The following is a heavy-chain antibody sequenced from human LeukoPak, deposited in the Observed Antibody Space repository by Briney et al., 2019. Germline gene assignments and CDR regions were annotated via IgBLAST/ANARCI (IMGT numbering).Heavy chain of an antibody. D-gene: IGHD5-18*01. V-gene: IGHV3-20*04. CDR2: INWNGGST. CDR1: GFTFDDCG. CDR3: ARRLDMVTFDY. J-gene: IGHJ4*02. Sequence: GSLRLSCAASGFTFDDCGMSWVRQAPGKGLEWVSGINWNGGSTGYADSVKGRFTISRDNAKNSLYLQMNSLRAEDTALYYCARRLDMVTFDYWGQGTLVTVSS.